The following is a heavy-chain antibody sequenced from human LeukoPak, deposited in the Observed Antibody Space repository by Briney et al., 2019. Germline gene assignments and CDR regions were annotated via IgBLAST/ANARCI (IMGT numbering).Heavy chain of an antibody. J-gene: IGHJ4*02. V-gene: IGHV4-31*03. D-gene: IGHD3-3*01. CDR2: IYYSGST. CDR1: GGSISSGGYY. Sequence: SETLSLTCTVSGGSISSGGYYWSWIRQHPGKGLEWIGYIYYSGSTYYNPSLKSRVTISVDTSKNQFSLRLSSVTAADTAVYYCAAKRLYGDYDYRGQGTLVTVSS. CDR3: AAKRLYGDYDY.